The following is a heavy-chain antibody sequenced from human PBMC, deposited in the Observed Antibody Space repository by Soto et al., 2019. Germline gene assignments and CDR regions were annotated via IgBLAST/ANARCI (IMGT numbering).Heavy chain of an antibody. CDR2: LYSGGST. Sequence: EVQLVETGGGLIQPGGSLRLSCAASGFTVSSNYMSWVRQAPGKGLEWVSVLYSGGSTYYADSVKGRFTISRDNSKNTLYLQRNSLRAEDTAVYYCASYSYGLYYFDYWGQGTLVTVSS. J-gene: IGHJ4*02. CDR3: ASYSYGLYYFDY. CDR1: GFTVSSNY. V-gene: IGHV3-53*02. D-gene: IGHD5-18*01.